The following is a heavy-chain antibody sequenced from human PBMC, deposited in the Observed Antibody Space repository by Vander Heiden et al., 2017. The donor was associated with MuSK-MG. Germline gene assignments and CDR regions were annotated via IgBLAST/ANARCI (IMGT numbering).Heavy chain of an antibody. J-gene: IGHJ3*02. Sequence: PGKGLEWMGIIYTGDSDIRYSPSFQGQVTISADKSISTAYLKWSSLKPSDTAIDYCARQSCGGIVANGVFDIWGQGTLVTVSS. CDR3: ARQSCGGIVANGVFDI. D-gene: IGHD5-12*01. CDR2: IYTGDSDI. V-gene: IGHV5-51*01.